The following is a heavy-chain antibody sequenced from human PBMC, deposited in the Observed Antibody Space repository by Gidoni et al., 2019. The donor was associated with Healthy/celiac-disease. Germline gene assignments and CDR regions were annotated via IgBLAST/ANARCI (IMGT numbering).Heavy chain of an antibody. CDR1: GYTFTGYY. V-gene: IGHV1-2*02. CDR2: INPNSGGT. Sequence: QVQLVQSGAEVKKPGASVKVSCKASGYTFTGYYMHWVRQAPGQGLEWMGWINPNSGGTNYAQKFQGRVTMTRDTSISTAYMELSRLRSDDTAVYYCARAISGVQQNALDYYYYGMDVWSQGTTVTVSS. J-gene: IGHJ6*02. CDR3: ARAISGVQQNALDYYYYGMDV. D-gene: IGHD1-1*01.